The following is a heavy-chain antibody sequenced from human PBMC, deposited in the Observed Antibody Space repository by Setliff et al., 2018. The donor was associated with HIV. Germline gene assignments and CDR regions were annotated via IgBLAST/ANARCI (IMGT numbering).Heavy chain of an antibody. CDR1: GGSISNYY. V-gene: IGHV4-59*01. Sequence: SETLSLTCTVSGGSISNYYWSWIRQPPGKGLEWIGYLSYTGTTKYNPSLKSRVTISADTSKNKLSVRLSSVSAADTAVYFCARHVARFDYDTGGYYVSHFDYWGQGTQVTVSS. CDR3: ARHVARFDYDTGGYYVSHFDY. CDR2: LSYTGTT. D-gene: IGHD3-22*01. J-gene: IGHJ4*02.